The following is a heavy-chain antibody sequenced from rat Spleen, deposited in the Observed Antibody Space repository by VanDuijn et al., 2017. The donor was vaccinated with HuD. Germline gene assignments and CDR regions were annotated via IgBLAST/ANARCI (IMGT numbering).Heavy chain of an antibody. D-gene: IGHD1-6*01. J-gene: IGHJ2*01. CDR2: ISTGGGNT. CDR3: ARRHYGYTDYFDY. CDR1: GFTFSNYD. V-gene: IGHV5-25*01. Sequence: EVQLVESGGGLVQPGRSLKLSCAASGFTFSNYDMTWVRQAPTKGLEWIASISTGGGNTYYRDSVKGRFTISRDNAKSTLSLEMDSLRSEDTATYYWARRHYGYTDYFDYWGQGVMVTVSS.